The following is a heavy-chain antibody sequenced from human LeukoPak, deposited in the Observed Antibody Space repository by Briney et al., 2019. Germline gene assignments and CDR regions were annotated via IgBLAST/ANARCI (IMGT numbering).Heavy chain of an antibody. V-gene: IGHV4-4*07. J-gene: IGHJ3*02. D-gene: IGHD2-2*01. Sequence: SETLSLTCTVSGGSISSYYWSWIRQPAGKGLEWIGRIYTSGSTNYNPSLKSRVTMSVDTSKNQFSLKLSSVTAADTAVYYCARGCSSTSCYWGAFDIWGQGTMVTVSS. CDR3: ARGCSSTSCYWGAFDI. CDR1: GGSISSYY. CDR2: IYTSGST.